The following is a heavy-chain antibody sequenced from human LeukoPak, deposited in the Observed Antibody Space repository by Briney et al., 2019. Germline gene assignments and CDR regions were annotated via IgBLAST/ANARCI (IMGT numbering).Heavy chain of an antibody. V-gene: IGHV4-59*12. Sequence: SETLPLTRTVSGGSISNYYWSWIRQPPGKGLEWVGYIHSSRGTNYNPSLKSRVTISPDTSRNQFSLKLSSVTAADTAVYYCARDDGEGIDYWGQGTLVTVSS. CDR2: IHSSRGT. D-gene: IGHD3-10*01. CDR3: ARDDGEGIDY. CDR1: GGSISNYY. J-gene: IGHJ4*02.